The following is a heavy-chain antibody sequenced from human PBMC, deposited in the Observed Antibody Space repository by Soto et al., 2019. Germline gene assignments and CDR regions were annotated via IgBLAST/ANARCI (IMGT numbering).Heavy chain of an antibody. CDR1: GFTFGDYA. CDR3: TRGAGYCSSTSCLFDY. V-gene: IGHV3-49*03. Sequence: GGSLRLSCTASGFTFGDYAMSWFRQAPGKGLEWVGFIRSKAYGGTTEYAASVKGRFTISRDDSKSIAYLQMNSLKTEDTAVYYCTRGAGYCSSTSCLFDYWGQGTLVTVSS. D-gene: IGHD2-2*01. J-gene: IGHJ4*02. CDR2: IRSKAYGGTT.